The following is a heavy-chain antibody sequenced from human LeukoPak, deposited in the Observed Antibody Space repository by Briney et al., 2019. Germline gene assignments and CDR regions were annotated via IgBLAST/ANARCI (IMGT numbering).Heavy chain of an antibody. CDR2: ISAYDGYK. J-gene: IGHJ4*02. CDR1: GYTFRNYA. Sequence: GDSVKVSCKASGYTFRNYAITWVRQAPGQGLEWMGWISAYDGYKNYAQKFQGRVTMATDTSTSTAYMELGSLRPDDTAVYYCARVSGPFDCWGQGTLVTVSS. D-gene: IGHD3-3*02. V-gene: IGHV1-18*01. CDR3: ARVSGPFDC.